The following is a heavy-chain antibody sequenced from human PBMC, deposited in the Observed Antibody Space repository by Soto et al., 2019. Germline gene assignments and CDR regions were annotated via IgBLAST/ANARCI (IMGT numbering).Heavy chain of an antibody. Sequence: QVQLVQSGAEVKKPGSSVKVSCKASGGTFSSYAISWVRQAPGQGLEWMGGIIPIFGTANYAQKFQGRVTXXAXAXRSTAYMELSSLRSEDTAVYYCARDLGGSTPDAFDIWGQGTMVTVSS. CDR2: IIPIFGTA. J-gene: IGHJ3*02. CDR3: ARDLGGSTPDAFDI. D-gene: IGHD3-16*01. V-gene: IGHV1-69*12. CDR1: GGTFSSYA.